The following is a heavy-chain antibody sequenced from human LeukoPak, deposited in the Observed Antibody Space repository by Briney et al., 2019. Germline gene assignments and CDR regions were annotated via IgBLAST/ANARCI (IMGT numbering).Heavy chain of an antibody. D-gene: IGHD2-2*01. J-gene: IGHJ6*02. CDR3: ARYCSSTSCSTRYYYGMDV. CDR1: GFTFSSYS. Sequence: GGSLRLPCAASGFTFSSYSMNWVRQAPGKGLEWVSSISSSSSYIYYADSVKGRFTISRDNAKNSLYLQMNSLRAEDTAVYYCARYCSSTSCSTRYYYGMDVWGQGTTVTVSS. V-gene: IGHV3-21*01. CDR2: ISSSSSYI.